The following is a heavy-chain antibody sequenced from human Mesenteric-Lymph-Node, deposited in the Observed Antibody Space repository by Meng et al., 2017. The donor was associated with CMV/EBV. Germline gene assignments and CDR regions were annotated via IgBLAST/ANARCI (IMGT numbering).Heavy chain of an antibody. CDR1: GGTFSHYA. Sequence: SVKVSCKPSGGTFSHYAIGWVRQAPGQGLEWMGGIIPMLGFSNYAQRFQGRLTITADRSTYTAYMELSSLRSDDTAIYYCASGGRHCTTTNCYSPYEYFYNGLDVWGQGTTVTVSS. V-gene: IGHV1-69*10. CDR2: IIPMLGFS. CDR3: ASGGRHCTTTNCYSPYEYFYNGLDV. J-gene: IGHJ6*02. D-gene: IGHD2-2*01.